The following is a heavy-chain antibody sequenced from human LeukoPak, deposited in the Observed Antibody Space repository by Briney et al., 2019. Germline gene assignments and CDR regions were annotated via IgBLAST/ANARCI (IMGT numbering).Heavy chain of an antibody. Sequence: PGGSLRLSCAASGFTFSSYSMNWVRQAPGKGLEWVSYISSSSSTIYYADSVKGRFTISRDNAKNSLYLQMNSLRAEDTAVYYCARDLSGWYEDRSYYYGMDVWGQGTTVTVSS. CDR1: GFTFSSYS. CDR3: ARDLSGWYEDRSYYYGMDV. V-gene: IGHV3-48*04. J-gene: IGHJ6*02. D-gene: IGHD6-19*01. CDR2: ISSSSSTI.